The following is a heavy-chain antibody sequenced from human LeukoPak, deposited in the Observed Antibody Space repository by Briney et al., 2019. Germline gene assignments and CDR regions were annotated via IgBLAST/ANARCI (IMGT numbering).Heavy chain of an antibody. CDR3: ARDQDYSDRSGYYYVFYY. V-gene: IGHV3-30*03. CDR1: GFTFSGHG. CDR2: ISYDGSTT. Sequence: GGSLRLSCAASGFTFSGHGMHWVRQAPGKGLEWVAIISYDGSTTYYAASVKGRFTISRDNSKNTLFLQMNSLRAEDTAVYYCARDQDYSDRSGYYYVFYYWGQGTLVTVSS. D-gene: IGHD3-22*01. J-gene: IGHJ4*02.